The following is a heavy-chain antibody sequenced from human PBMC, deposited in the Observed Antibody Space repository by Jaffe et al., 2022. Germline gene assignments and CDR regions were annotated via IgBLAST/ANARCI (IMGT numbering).Heavy chain of an antibody. Sequence: EGQLLESGGGLVQPGGSLRLSCGASEVTFSNYAMSWVRQAPGKGLEWVSAISGPGYSTYYADSVKGRFTIFRDNSKNTMYLQMNSLRADDTAVYYCANWVEGSHVKFDSWGQGTLVIVSS. J-gene: IGHJ4*02. CDR1: EVTFSNYA. CDR3: ANWVEGSHVKFDS. CDR2: ISGPGYST. D-gene: IGHD2-15*01. V-gene: IGHV3-23*01.